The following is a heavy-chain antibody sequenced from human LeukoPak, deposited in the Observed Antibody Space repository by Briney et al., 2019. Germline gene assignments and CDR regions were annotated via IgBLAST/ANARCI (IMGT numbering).Heavy chain of an antibody. Sequence: TGGSLRLSCAASEFSVSSTYITWLRQAPGKGLEWVSAISGSGGSTYYADSVKGRFTISRDNSKNTLYLQMNSLRAEDTAVYYCVGEGVYSSSWYYFDYWGQGTLVTVSS. V-gene: IGHV3-23*01. CDR2: ISGSGGST. CDR3: VGEGVYSSSWYYFDY. CDR1: EFSVSSTY. D-gene: IGHD6-13*01. J-gene: IGHJ4*02.